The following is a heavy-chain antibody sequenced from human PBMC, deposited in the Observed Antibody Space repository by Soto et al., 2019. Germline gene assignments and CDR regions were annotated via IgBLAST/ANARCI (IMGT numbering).Heavy chain of an antibody. D-gene: IGHD5-18*01. Sequence: QVQLQESGPGLVKPSETLSLTCTVSGGSISSYYWSWIRQPPGKGLEWIGYIYYSGSTNYNPSLKSRVPISVDTSKNQFSLKLSSVTAADTAVYYCARSLGYSYGLNYYYYYRDVWGKGTTVTVSS. V-gene: IGHV4-59*01. J-gene: IGHJ6*03. CDR3: ARSLGYSYGLNYYYYYRDV. CDR2: IYYSGST. CDR1: GGSISSYY.